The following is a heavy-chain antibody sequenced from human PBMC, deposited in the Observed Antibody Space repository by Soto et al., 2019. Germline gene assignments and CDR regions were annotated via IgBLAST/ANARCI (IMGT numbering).Heavy chain of an antibody. J-gene: IGHJ4*02. Sequence: EVELVETGGGLIQPGGSLRLSCAASGFTVGSNSMSWVRQAPGKGLEWVSLIYTDGGTYYGDSVKGRFTISRDTSKNTLSLQMTSLRADDTAVYYCARDNSMLGAPFHYWGQGTLVTVSS. V-gene: IGHV3-53*02. CDR3: ARDNSMLGAPFHY. CDR1: GFTVGSNS. CDR2: IYTDGGT. D-gene: IGHD3-16*01.